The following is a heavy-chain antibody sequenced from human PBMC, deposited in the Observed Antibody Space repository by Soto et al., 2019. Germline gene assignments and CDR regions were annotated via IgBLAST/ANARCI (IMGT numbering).Heavy chain of an antibody. V-gene: IGHV1-18*01. J-gene: IGHJ3*02. CDR2: ISPYNGNT. D-gene: IGHD6-19*01. CDR1: GYTFTSYG. Sequence: QVQLVQSGAEVKKPGASVRVSCKASGYTFTSYGITWVRQAPGQGLEWMGWISPYNGNTNYAQKVQGRVTMTTDTSTNTAYMELRSLRSDDTAVYYCAKDKRWLDPYDAFDIWGQGTMVTVSS. CDR3: AKDKRWLDPYDAFDI.